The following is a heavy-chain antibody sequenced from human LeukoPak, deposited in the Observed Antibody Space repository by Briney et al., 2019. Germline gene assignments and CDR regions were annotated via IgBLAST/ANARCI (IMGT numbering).Heavy chain of an antibody. CDR3: ARERQQLALYYYYYMDV. J-gene: IGHJ6*03. CDR2: IKQDGSEN. CDR1: GFTFSSYW. V-gene: IGHV3-7*01. Sequence: QPGGSLRLSCAASGFTFSSYWMSWVRQAPGKGLEWVANIKQDGSENYYVDSVKGRFTISRDNAKNSLYLQMNSLRAEDTAVYYCARERQQLALYYYYYMDVWGKGTTVTVSS. D-gene: IGHD6-13*01.